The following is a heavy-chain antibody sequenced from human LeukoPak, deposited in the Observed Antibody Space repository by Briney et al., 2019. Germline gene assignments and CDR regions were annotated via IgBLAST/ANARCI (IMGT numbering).Heavy chain of an antibody. Sequence: PSETLSLTCAVYGGSFSGYYWSWIRQPPGKGLEWIGEINHSGSTNYNPSLKSRVTISVDTSKNQFSLKLSSVTAADTAVYYCASIANNGGFDYWGQGTLVTASS. J-gene: IGHJ4*02. CDR3: ASIANNGGFDY. CDR2: INHSGST. D-gene: IGHD2-21*01. CDR1: GGSFSGYY. V-gene: IGHV4-34*01.